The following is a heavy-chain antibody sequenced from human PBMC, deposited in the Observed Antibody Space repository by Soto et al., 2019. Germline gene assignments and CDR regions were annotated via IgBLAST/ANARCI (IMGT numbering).Heavy chain of an antibody. CDR2: INAGNGNT. V-gene: IGHV1-3*01. CDR3: ARAGDGYNFIDY. D-gene: IGHD5-12*01. J-gene: IGHJ4*02. CDR1: GYTFTSYA. Sequence: GASVKVSCKASGYTFTSYAMHWVRQAPGQRLKGMGWINAGNGNTKYSQKFQGRVTITRDTSASTAYMELSSLRSEDTAVYYCARAGDGYNFIDYWGQGTLVTVSS.